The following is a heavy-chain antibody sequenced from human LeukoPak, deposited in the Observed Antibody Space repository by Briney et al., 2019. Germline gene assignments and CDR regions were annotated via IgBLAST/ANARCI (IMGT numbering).Heavy chain of an antibody. D-gene: IGHD1-1*01. J-gene: IGHJ4*02. CDR2: INSDGSST. Sequence: GGSLRLSCAASGFSFSTYWMHWVRQAPGKGLEWVSRINSDGSSTTYADFVKGRFTISRDNAKSMLYLQMNSLRAEDTAVYYCARSEYNFDYWGQGTLVTVSS. V-gene: IGHV3-74*01. CDR1: GFSFSTYW. CDR3: ARSEYNFDY.